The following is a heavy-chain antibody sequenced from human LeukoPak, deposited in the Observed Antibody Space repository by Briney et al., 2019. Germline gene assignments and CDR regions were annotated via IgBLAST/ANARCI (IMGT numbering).Heavy chain of an antibody. CDR1: GFTFSSYG. V-gene: IGHV3-7*01. D-gene: IGHD3-3*01. J-gene: IGHJ6*03. Sequence: GTLRLSCAASGFTFSSYGMSWVRQAPGKGLEWVANIKQDGSEKYYVDSVKGRFIISRDNAKNSLYLQMNSLRAEDTAVYYCAREAYDDFWSGSWRYYYYMDVWGKGTTVTVSS. CDR3: AREAYDDFWSGSWRYYYYMDV. CDR2: IKQDGSEK.